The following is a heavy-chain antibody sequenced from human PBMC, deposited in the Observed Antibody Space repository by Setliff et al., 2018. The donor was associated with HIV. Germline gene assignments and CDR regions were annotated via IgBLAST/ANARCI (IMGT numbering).Heavy chain of an antibody. CDR3: ARLRITMIMMLNYFDY. Sequence: PSETLSLTCTVSGGSISSSSYYWGWIRQPPGKGLEWIGYFYTNGDINYNPSFKSRVTMSADTSKNQFSLRLTSVTAADTAVYFCARLRITMIMMLNYFDYWGQGTLVTVSS. CDR1: GGSISSSSYY. J-gene: IGHJ4*02. V-gene: IGHV4-61*05. CDR2: FYTNGDI. D-gene: IGHD3-22*01.